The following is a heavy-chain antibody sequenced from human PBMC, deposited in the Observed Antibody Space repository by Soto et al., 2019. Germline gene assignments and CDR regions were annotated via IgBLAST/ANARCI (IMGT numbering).Heavy chain of an antibody. J-gene: IGHJ3*02. Sequence: SLTCTVSGGSISSSSYYWGWIRQPPGKGLEWIGSIYYSGSTYYNPSLKSRVTISVDTSKNQFSLKLSSVTAADTAVYYCARQDSSGADAFDIWGQGTMVTVSS. D-gene: IGHD6-19*01. V-gene: IGHV4-39*01. CDR2: IYYSGST. CDR3: ARQDSSGADAFDI. CDR1: GGSISSSSYY.